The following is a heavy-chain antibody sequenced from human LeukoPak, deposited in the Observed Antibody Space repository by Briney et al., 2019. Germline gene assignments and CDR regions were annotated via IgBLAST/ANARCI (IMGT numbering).Heavy chain of an antibody. CDR1: GGSINTYY. CDR3: ARRGTPYYYYYMDV. J-gene: IGHJ6*03. Sequence: PSEALSLTCTVFGGSINTYYWSRIRQSPGKGLEFIGYIYSSGSTDYNPSLKSRVVISIDTSKSQFSLKMNSVTAADTAVYYCARRGTPYYYYYMDVWGKGTTVTVSS. D-gene: IGHD3-16*01. V-gene: IGHV4-59*08. CDR2: IYSSGST.